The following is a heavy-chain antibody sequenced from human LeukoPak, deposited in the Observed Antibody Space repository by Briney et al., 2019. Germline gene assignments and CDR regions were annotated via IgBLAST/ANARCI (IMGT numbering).Heavy chain of an antibody. CDR2: ISGSGGST. V-gene: IGHV3-23*01. Sequence: GGSLRLSCAASGFTFSSYAMSWVRQAPGKGLEWVSAISGSGGSTYYADSVKGRFTISRDNSKNTLYLQMNSLRAEDTAVYYCASHIVVVVAATGAWGHGTLVTVSS. CDR3: ASHIVVVVAATGA. J-gene: IGHJ5*01. D-gene: IGHD2-15*01. CDR1: GFTFSSYA.